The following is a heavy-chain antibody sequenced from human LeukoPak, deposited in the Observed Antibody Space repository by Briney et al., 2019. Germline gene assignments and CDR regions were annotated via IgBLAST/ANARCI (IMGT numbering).Heavy chain of an antibody. CDR1: GDSITYFY. D-gene: IGHD4-23*01. Sequence: PSETLSLTCSVSGDSITYFYWSWIRQAAGKGLEWIGRISSSGSTDYNASLKSRVTMSVDTSKNQLTLKVISVTAADTAVYYCARGRNNYGGNSEIEYWGQGTLVTVSS. CDR3: ARGRNNYGGNSEIEY. V-gene: IGHV4-4*07. J-gene: IGHJ4*02. CDR2: ISSSGST.